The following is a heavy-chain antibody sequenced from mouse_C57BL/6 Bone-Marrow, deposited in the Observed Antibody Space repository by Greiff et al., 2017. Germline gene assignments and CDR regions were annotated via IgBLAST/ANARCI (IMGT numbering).Heavy chain of an antibody. J-gene: IGHJ3*01. CDR2: IYPRSGNT. V-gene: IGHV1-81*01. D-gene: IGHD1-1*01. CDR3: ARSGITPWFAY. Sequence: QVQLQQSGAELARPGASVKLSCKASGYTFTSYGISWVKQRTGQGLEWIGEIYPRSGNTYYNEKFKGKATLTADKSSSTAYMELRSLTSDDSAVYFCARSGITPWFAYWGQGTLVTVSA. CDR1: GYTFTSYG.